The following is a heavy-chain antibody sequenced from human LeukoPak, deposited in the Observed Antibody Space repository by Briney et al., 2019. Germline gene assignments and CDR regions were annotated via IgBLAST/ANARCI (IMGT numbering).Heavy chain of an antibody. CDR2: MNPNSGNT. D-gene: IGHD4-17*01. J-gene: IGHJ4*02. CDR3: ARGIGSTTVTTLEYYFDY. V-gene: IGHV1-8*01. CDR1: GYTFTNYD. Sequence: GASVKVSCKAYGYTFTNYDINWVRQATGQGLEWMGWMNPNSGNTGYAQKFQGRVSMTRNTSISTAYMELSSLRSEDTAVYYCARGIGSTTVTTLEYYFDYWGQGTLVTVSS.